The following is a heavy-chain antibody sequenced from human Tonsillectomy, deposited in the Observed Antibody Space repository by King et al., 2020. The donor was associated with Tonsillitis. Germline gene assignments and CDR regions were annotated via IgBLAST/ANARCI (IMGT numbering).Heavy chain of an antibody. CDR2: IYYSGST. V-gene: IGHV4-59*01. J-gene: IGHJ4*02. D-gene: IGHD3-22*01. CDR3: ARESDYYDSSGYYLGYFDY. CDR1: GGSISSYY. Sequence: QLQESGPGLVKPSETLSLTCTVSGGSISSYYWSWIRQPPGKGLAWIGYIYYSGSTNYNPSLKSRVTISVDTSKNQFSLKLSSVTAADTAVYYCARESDYYDSSGYYLGYFDYWGQGTLVTVSS.